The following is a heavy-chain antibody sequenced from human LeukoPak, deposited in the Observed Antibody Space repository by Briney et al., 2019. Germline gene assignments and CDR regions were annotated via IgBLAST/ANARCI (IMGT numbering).Heavy chain of an antibody. CDR3: ARSGAAAGPYFDY. Sequence: SVKVSCKASGGTFSSYAISWVRQAPGQGLEWMGRIIPIFGTANYAQKFQGRVTITTDESTSTAYMELSSPRSEDTAVYYCARSGAAAGPYFDYWGQGTLVTVSS. CDR2: IIPIFGTA. CDR1: GGTFSSYA. D-gene: IGHD6-13*01. J-gene: IGHJ4*02. V-gene: IGHV1-69*05.